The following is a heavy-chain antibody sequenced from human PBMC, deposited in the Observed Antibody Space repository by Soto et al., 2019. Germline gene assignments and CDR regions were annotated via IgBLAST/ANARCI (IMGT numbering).Heavy chain of an antibody. CDR3: ATSEYSSSRDGMDV. D-gene: IGHD6-6*01. V-gene: IGHV5-10-1*01. CDR2: IDPSDSYT. Sequence: GESLKISCKGSGYSFTSYWISWVRQMPGKGLEWMGRIDPSDSYTNYSPSFQGHVAISADKSISTAYLQWSSLKASDTAMYYCATSEYSSSRDGMDVWGQGTTVTVS. J-gene: IGHJ6*02. CDR1: GYSFTSYW.